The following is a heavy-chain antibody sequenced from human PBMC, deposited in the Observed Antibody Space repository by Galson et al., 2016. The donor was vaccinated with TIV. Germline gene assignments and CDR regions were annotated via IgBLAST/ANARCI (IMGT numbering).Heavy chain of an antibody. J-gene: IGHJ4*02. V-gene: IGHV3-48*03. CDR2: ISSTGTAT. CDR3: GPLGQHYSRAFTY. Sequence: SLRLSCAASGFSFSTYEMNWLRQAPGKGLEWISYISSTGTATYYADSVRGRFTISRDNAKNSLYLQMTGLRAEDTAVYYCGPLGQHYSRAFTYLGQGTLVTVSS. CDR1: GFSFSTYE. D-gene: IGHD3-16*01.